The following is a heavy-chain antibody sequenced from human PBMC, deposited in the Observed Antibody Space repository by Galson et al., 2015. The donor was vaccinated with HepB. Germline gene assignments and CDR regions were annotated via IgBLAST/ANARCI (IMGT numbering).Heavy chain of an antibody. CDR2: ISWNSGSI. V-gene: IGHV3-9*01. CDR3: AKDMEYSSSSRFDY. CDR1: GFTFDDYA. D-gene: IGHD6-6*01. Sequence: SLRLSCAASGFTFDDYAMHWVRQAPGKGLEWVSGISWNSGSIGYADSVKGRFTISRDNAKNSLYLQMNSLRAEDTALYYCAKDMEYSSSSRFDYWGQGTLVTVSS. J-gene: IGHJ4*02.